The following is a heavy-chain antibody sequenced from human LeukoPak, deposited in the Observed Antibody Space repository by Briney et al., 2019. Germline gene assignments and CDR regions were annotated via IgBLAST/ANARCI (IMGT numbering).Heavy chain of an antibody. CDR3: AKARSGYNYYYYGMDV. Sequence: GGSLRLSCAVSTFTVASNYMSWVRQTPGKGLVWVSDIYQGGSTYYSDSVKGRFTISRDNSKNTLYLQMNSLRAEDTAVYYCAKARSGYNYYYYGMDVWGQGTTVTVSS. J-gene: IGHJ6*02. V-gene: IGHV3-66*02. CDR2: IYQGGST. CDR1: TFTVASNY. D-gene: IGHD3-3*01.